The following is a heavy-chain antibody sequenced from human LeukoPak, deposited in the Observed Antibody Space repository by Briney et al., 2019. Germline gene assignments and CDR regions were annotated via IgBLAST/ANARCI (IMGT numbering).Heavy chain of an antibody. D-gene: IGHD6-6*01. J-gene: IGHJ5*02. Sequence: GASVKVSCKASGYTFTGYYMHWVRQAPGQGLEWMGWINPNSGGTNYAQKFQGRVTMTRDTSISTAYMELSRLRSDDTAVYYCARDLQGSAVIAARPSNWFDPWGQGTLVTVSS. CDR2: INPNSGGT. V-gene: IGHV1-2*02. CDR1: GYTFTGYY. CDR3: ARDLQGSAVIAARPSNWFDP.